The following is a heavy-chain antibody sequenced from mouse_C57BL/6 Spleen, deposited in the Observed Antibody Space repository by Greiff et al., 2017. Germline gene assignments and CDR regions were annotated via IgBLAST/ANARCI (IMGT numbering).Heavy chain of an antibody. J-gene: IGHJ4*01. V-gene: IGHV1-72*01. CDR1: GYTFTSYW. CDR2: IDPNSGGT. CDR3: ARSYYGSSCYAMDY. D-gene: IGHD1-1*01. Sequence: QVQLQQPGAELVKPGASVKLSCKASGYTFTSYWMHWVKQRPGRGLEWIGRIDPNSGGTKYNEKFKSKATLTVDKPSSTAYMQLSSLPSEDSAVYYCARSYYGSSCYAMDYWGQGTSVTVSS.